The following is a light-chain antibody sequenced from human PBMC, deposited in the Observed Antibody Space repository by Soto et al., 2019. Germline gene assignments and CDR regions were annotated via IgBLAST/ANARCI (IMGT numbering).Light chain of an antibody. J-gene: IGKJ2*01. V-gene: IGKV1-39*01. CDR1: QSISSY. CDR2: AAS. CDR3: LQIYSTPYT. Sequence: DIQMTQSPSSLSASVGDRVIITCRASQSISSYLNWYQQRPGKAPKLLISAASSLQSGVPSRFSGSGSGTDLTLTISSLQPEDFATYCCLQIYSTPYTFGQGTKLEIK.